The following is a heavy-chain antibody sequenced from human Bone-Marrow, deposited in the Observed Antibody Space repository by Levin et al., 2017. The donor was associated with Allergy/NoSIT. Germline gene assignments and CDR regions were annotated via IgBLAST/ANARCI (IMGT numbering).Heavy chain of an antibody. CDR3: AREGIRGVIGLEY. CDR2: IWHDGSIK. V-gene: IGHV3-33*01. D-gene: IGHD3-10*01. J-gene: IGHJ4*02. Sequence: GGSLRLSCEVSGLTFSTNGMHWVRQAPGKGLEWVAVIWHDGSIKFYGDSVKGRFTVSRDNSKKMLYLQMNSLRANDTAIYYCAREGIRGVIGLEYWGQGTLVTVSS. CDR1: GLTFSTNG.